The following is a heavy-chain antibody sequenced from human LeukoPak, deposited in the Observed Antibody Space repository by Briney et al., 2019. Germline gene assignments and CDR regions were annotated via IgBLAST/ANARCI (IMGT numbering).Heavy chain of an antibody. CDR3: AREISGYDFWSGYLNPADY. Sequence: SETLSLTCTVSGGSISSSSYYWGWIRQPPGKGLEWIGSIYYSGSTYYNPSLKSRVTISVDTSKNQFSLKLSSVTAADTAVYYCAREISGYDFWSGYLNPADYWGQGTLVTVSS. D-gene: IGHD3-3*01. V-gene: IGHV4-39*02. J-gene: IGHJ4*02. CDR2: IYYSGST. CDR1: GGSISSSSYY.